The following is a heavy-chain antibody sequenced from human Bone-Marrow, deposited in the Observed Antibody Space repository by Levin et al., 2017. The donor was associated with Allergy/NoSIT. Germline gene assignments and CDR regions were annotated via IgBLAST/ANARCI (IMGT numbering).Heavy chain of an antibody. V-gene: IGHV3-33*01. CDR3: ARAFTSGYFPLDH. CDR2: IWYDESIK. CDR1: GFIFRSYG. D-gene: IGHD5-12*01. Sequence: GGSLRLSCAASGFIFRSYGMHWVRQAPGQGLEWVAFIWYDESIKYYGDSVRGRFTISRDNSKNSLYLQMNSLRAEDTAIYYCARAFTSGYFPLDHWGQGTLITVSS. J-gene: IGHJ4*02.